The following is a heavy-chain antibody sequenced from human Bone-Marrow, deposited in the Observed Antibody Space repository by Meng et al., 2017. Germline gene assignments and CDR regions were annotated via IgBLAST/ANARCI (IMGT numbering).Heavy chain of an antibody. CDR2: IYHSGST. Sequence: QLQLQESGSGLVKPSQTLSLTCAFSGGSISSGGYSWGWIRQPPGKGLEWIGYIYHSGSTYYNPSLKSRVTISVDRSKNQFSLKLSSVTAADTAVYYCARGYCGGDCYIPFDNWFDPWGQGTLVTVSS. CDR1: GGSISSGGYS. D-gene: IGHD2-21*02. V-gene: IGHV4-30-2*01. CDR3: ARGYCGGDCYIPFDNWFDP. J-gene: IGHJ5*02.